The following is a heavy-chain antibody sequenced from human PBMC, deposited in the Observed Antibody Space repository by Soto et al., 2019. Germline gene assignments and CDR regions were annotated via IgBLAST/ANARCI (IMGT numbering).Heavy chain of an antibody. CDR3: ARGRWLRSSFDY. D-gene: IGHD5-12*01. CDR1: GGSFSGSF. Sequence: SETLSLTCAVYGGSFSGSFWSWICQPPGKGLEWIGEINHSGSTNYNPSLKSRVTISVDTSKNQFSLKLSSVTAADTAVYYCARGRWLRSSFDYWGQGTLVTVSS. V-gene: IGHV4-34*01. J-gene: IGHJ4*02. CDR2: INHSGST.